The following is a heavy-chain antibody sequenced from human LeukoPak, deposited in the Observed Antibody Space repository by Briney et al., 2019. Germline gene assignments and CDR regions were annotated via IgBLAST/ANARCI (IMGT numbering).Heavy chain of an antibody. J-gene: IGHJ5*02. CDR1: GGSVSSGSYY. CDR3: ARGDDFWSGKMGFDP. Sequence: SETLSLTCTVSGGSVSSGSYYWSWIRQPPGKGLEWIGYIYYSGSTNYNPSLKSRVTISVDTSKNQFSLKLSSVTAADTAVYYCARGDDFWSGKMGFDPWGQGTLVTVSS. CDR2: IYYSGST. D-gene: IGHD3-3*01. V-gene: IGHV4-61*01.